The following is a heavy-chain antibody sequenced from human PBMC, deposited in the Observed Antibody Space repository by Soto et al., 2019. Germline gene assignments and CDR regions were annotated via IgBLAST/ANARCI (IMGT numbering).Heavy chain of an antibody. CDR3: ARDKHSSGIYGMDV. V-gene: IGHV1-46*01. Sequence: SVKVACKASGYTLTCYYLHWVRQAPGQGLEWMGISNPSGGSPTYAQNLKGRVTMTSDTSTSTVYMELSSLRSEDTAVYYCARDKHSSGIYGMDVWGQGPTVTV. J-gene: IGHJ6*02. CDR1: GYTLTCYY. CDR2: SNPSGGSP. D-gene: IGHD6-19*01.